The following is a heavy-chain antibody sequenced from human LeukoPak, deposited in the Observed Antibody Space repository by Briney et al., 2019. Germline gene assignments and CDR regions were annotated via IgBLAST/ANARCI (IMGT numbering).Heavy chain of an antibody. Sequence: SETLSLTCAVYGGSFSGYYWSWIRQPPGKGLEWSGEINHSGSTNYNPSLKSRVTISVDTSKNQFSLKLSSVTAADTAVYYCARGRCSGGSCYFRSEAFDYWGQGTLVTVSS. D-gene: IGHD2-15*01. CDR1: GGSFSGYY. CDR2: INHSGST. V-gene: IGHV4-34*01. CDR3: ARGRCSGGSCYFRSEAFDY. J-gene: IGHJ4*02.